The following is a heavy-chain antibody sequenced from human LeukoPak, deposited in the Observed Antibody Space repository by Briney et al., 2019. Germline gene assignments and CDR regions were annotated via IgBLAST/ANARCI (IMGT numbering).Heavy chain of an antibody. V-gene: IGHV4-39*07. CDR2: IYHSGST. J-gene: IGHJ6*02. CDR1: DGSISSKSYY. CDR3: ARASWGYCSGGSCWDYYGMDV. Sequence: SETLSLTCTVSDGSISSKSYYWGWIRQPPGKGLEWIGYIYHSGSTYYNPSLKSRVTISVDRSKNQFSLKLSSVTAADTAVYYCARASWGYCSGGSCWDYYGMDVWGQGTTVTVSS. D-gene: IGHD2-15*01.